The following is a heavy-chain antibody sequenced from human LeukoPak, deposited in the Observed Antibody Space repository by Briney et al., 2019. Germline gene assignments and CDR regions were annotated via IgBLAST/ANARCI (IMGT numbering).Heavy chain of an antibody. J-gene: IGHJ5*02. V-gene: IGHV4-38-2*01. CDR2: LYHSGST. CDR3: ARVSVWGSYRPNWFDP. CDR1: GYSICSGYY. D-gene: IGHD3-16*02. Sequence: KTSETLSLTCAVSGYSICSGYYWGWVRQPPGKGLEWIGSLYHSGSTYYNPSLKSRVTISLDTSKNQFSLKLSSVTAADTAVYYCARVSVWGSYRPNWFDPWGQGTLVTVSS.